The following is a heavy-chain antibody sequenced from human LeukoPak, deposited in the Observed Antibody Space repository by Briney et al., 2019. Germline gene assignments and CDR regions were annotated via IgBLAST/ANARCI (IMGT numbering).Heavy chain of an antibody. D-gene: IGHD1-1*01. CDR2: IYPGDSDT. J-gene: IGHJ4*02. CDR1: GYSFTSYW. V-gene: IGHV5-51*01. Sequence: GESLKISCKGSGYSFTSYWIGWVRQMPGKGLEWMGIIYPGDSDTRYSPSFQGQVTLSADKSISTAYLQWSSLKASDTAMYYCARLELERPAGYYLDYWGQGTLVTVSS. CDR3: ARLELERPAGYYLDY.